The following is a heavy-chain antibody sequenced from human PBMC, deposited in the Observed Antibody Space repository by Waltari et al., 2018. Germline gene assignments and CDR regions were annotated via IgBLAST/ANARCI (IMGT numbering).Heavy chain of an antibody. Sequence: QVQLQESGPGLVKPSETLSLTCTVSGGSISSYYWRWIRQPAGKGLEWIGRIYTSGSTNYNPSLKSRVTISVDKSKNQFSLKLSSVTAADTAVYYCARAYGSGSYNWFDPWGQGTLVTVSS. V-gene: IGHV4-4*07. CDR2: IYTSGST. J-gene: IGHJ5*02. CDR3: ARAYGSGSYNWFDP. CDR1: GGSISSYY. D-gene: IGHD3-10*01.